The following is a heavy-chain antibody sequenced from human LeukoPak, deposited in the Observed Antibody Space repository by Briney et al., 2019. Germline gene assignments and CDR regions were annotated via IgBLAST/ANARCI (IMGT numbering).Heavy chain of an antibody. CDR3: ARDLGESYQLLSDAFDI. CDR2: IYTSGST. D-gene: IGHD2-2*01. Sequence: PSETLSLTCTVSGGSISSYYWSWIRQPAGKGLEWIGRIYTSGSTNYNPSLKSRVTMSVDMSKNQFSLKLSSVTAADTAVYYCARDLGESYQLLSDAFDIWGQGTMVTVSS. V-gene: IGHV4-4*07. J-gene: IGHJ3*02. CDR1: GGSISSYY.